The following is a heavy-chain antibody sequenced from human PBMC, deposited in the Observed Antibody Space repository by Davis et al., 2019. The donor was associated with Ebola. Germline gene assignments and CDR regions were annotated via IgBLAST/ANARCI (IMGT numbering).Heavy chain of an antibody. CDR3: AKVHPPTTVTTGWFDP. CDR2: ISVRSIT. CDR1: GFIFSSYA. Sequence: GSLRLSCAASGFIFSSYAMSWVRQAPGKGLEWVSSISVRSITYHADSVKGRFTISRDNSKNTLYLQMNSLRAEDTAVYYCAKVHPPTTVTTGWFDPWGRGTLVTVSS. V-gene: IGHV3-23*01. D-gene: IGHD4-17*01. J-gene: IGHJ5*02.